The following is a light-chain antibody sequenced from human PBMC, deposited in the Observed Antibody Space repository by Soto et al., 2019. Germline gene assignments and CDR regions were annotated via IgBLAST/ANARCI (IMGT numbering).Light chain of an antibody. J-gene: IGLJ3*02. Sequence: QSALTQPASMSGSPGQSITISCIKTISYFGTKKFFSWYQQHPGKAPKLIIYEGTKRPSGVSDRFSGSKSVNTASLTLSGLQAEDEADYFCCLYTSTFSVFGGGTKLTVL. CDR2: EGT. V-gene: IGLV2-23*01. CDR3: CLYTSTFSV. CDR1: ISYFGTKKF.